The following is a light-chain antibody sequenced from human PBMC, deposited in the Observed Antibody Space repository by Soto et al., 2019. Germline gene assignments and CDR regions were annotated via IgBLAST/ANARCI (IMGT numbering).Light chain of an antibody. CDR2: DVS. Sequence: QSALTQPASVSGSPGQSITISCTGSSSDLLSAYVSWYQQRPGKAPKLIIYDVSLRPSGVSDRYSGLQSDNTASLVISGLHPEDEADYYCASYTARTALVFGGGTKLTVL. CDR1: SSDLLSAY. V-gene: IGLV2-14*03. CDR3: ASYTARTALV. J-gene: IGLJ2*01.